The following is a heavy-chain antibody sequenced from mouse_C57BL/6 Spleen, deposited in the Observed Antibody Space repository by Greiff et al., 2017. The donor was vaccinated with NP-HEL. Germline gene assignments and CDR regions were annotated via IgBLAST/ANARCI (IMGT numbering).Heavy chain of an antibody. Sequence: EVQLQQSGPELVKPGASVKISCKASGYTFTDYYMNWVKQSHGKSLEWIGDINPNNGGTSYIQKFKGKATLTVDKSSSTAYMELRSLTSEDSAVYYCARGDYGSTHLAYWGQGTLVTVSA. CDR1: GYTFTDYY. V-gene: IGHV1-26*01. J-gene: IGHJ3*01. CDR2: INPNNGGT. CDR3: ARGDYGSTHLAY. D-gene: IGHD1-1*01.